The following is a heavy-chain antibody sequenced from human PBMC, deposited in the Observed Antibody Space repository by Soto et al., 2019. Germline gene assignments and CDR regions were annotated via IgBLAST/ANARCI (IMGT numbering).Heavy chain of an antibody. CDR2: ISSSGSNI. J-gene: IGHJ5*02. CDR3: ARDREDGGWNDVLWFDP. CDR1: GFTFSDYY. V-gene: IGHV3-11*04. D-gene: IGHD1-1*01. Sequence: QVQLVESGGGLVKPGGSLRLSCAASGFTFSDYYMRWIRQAPGKGLEWVSYISSSGSNIYYADSVKGRFTISRDNAKNSLYLQMNSLRAEDTAVYYCARDREDGGWNDVLWFDPWGQGTLVTVSS.